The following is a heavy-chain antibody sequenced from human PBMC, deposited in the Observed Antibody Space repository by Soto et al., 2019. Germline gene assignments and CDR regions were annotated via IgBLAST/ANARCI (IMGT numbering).Heavy chain of an antibody. Sequence: ASVKVSCKASGYTFTSYGISWVRQAPGQGLEWMGWISAYNGNTNYAQKLQGRVTMTTDTSTSTAYMELRSLRSDDTAVYYCAKPLYSSSWYYYGMDVWGQGTTVTVS. D-gene: IGHD6-13*01. CDR2: ISAYNGNT. V-gene: IGHV1-18*01. J-gene: IGHJ6*02. CDR3: AKPLYSSSWYYYGMDV. CDR1: GYTFTSYG.